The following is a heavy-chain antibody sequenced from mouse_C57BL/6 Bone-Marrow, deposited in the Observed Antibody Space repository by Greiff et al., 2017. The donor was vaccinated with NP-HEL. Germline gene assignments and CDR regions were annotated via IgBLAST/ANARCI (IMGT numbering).Heavy chain of an antibody. D-gene: IGHD2-2*01. J-gene: IGHJ2*01. CDR2: INYDGSST. CDR1: GFTFSDYY. Sequence: EVKLMESEGGLVQPGSSMKLSCTASGFTFSDYYMAWVRQVPEKGLEWVANINYDGSSTYYLDSLKSRFIISRDNAKNILYLQMSSLKSEDTATYYCARVVTTGYYFDYWGQGTTLTVSS. V-gene: IGHV5-16*01. CDR3: ARVVTTGYYFDY.